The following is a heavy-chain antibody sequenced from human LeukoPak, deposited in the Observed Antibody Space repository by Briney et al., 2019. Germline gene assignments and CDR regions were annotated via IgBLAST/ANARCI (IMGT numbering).Heavy chain of an antibody. CDR1: GFTFIGSA. D-gene: IGHD1-26*01. J-gene: IGHJ5*02. Sequence: GGSLKLSCAAPGFTFIGSAIDWVRQSFGKEPERIGHIDKEKNSCGTASAYAVSVEGRFTVSRDDSKNMALLQMSGLKTEDTALYFCTRDSGTYNWLDPWGQGTLVTVSS. CDR2: IDKEKNSCGT. CDR3: TRDSGTYNWLDP. V-gene: IGHV3-73*01.